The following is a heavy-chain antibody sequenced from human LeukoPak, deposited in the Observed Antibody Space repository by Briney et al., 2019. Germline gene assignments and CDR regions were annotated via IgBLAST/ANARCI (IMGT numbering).Heavy chain of an antibody. V-gene: IGHV2-5*02. D-gene: IGHD5-18*01. J-gene: IGHJ4*02. CDR2: IYWDDDK. Sequence: SGPTLAKPTQTLTLTFTFSGFSLSTSGVGVGWIRQPPGKALEWLALIYWDDDKRYSPSLQSRLTITKDTSKNQVVLTMTNMDPVDTATYCCAHSGYSYGFDYWGQGTLVTVSS. CDR3: AHSGYSYGFDY. CDR1: GFSLSTSGVG.